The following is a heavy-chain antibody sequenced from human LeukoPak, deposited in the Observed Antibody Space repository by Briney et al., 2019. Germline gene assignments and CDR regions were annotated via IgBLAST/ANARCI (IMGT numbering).Heavy chain of an antibody. Sequence: SETLSLTCTVSGGSISSYYWSWIRQPAGKGLEWIGRIYTSGSTNYNPSLKSRVTMSVDTSKNQFSLKLSSVTAADTAVYYCAGDMGDGYNRLPYYFDYWGQGTLVTVSS. V-gene: IGHV4-4*07. J-gene: IGHJ4*02. CDR2: IYTSGST. D-gene: IGHD5-24*01. CDR1: GGSISSYY. CDR3: AGDMGDGYNRLPYYFDY.